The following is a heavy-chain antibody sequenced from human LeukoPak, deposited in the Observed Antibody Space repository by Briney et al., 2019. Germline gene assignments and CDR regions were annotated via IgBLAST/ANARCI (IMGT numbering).Heavy chain of an antibody. Sequence: PGGSLRLSCAASGFTFSSYWMSWVRQAPGKGLEWVAFIRYDGINKYYADSVKGRFTMSRDNSKNTLYLQMSSLRVEDTAVYYCAKGYCSGDSCPTIDFWGQGTLVTVSS. CDR2: IRYDGINK. J-gene: IGHJ4*02. CDR1: GFTFSSYW. D-gene: IGHD2-15*01. V-gene: IGHV3-30*02. CDR3: AKGYCSGDSCPTIDF.